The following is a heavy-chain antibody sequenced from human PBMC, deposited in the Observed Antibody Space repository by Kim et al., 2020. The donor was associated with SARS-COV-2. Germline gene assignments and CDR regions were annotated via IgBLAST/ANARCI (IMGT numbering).Heavy chain of an antibody. CDR3: ARPNYIDYYYGMDV. Sequence: ASVKVSCKASGYTFTSYAMNWVRQAPGQGLEWMGWINTNTGNPTYAQGFTGRFVFSLDTSVSTAYLQISSLKAEDTAVYYCARPNYIDYYYGMDVWGQGTTVTVSS. V-gene: IGHV7-4-1*02. CDR1: GYTFTSYA. J-gene: IGHJ6*02. D-gene: IGHD1-7*01. CDR2: INTNTGNP.